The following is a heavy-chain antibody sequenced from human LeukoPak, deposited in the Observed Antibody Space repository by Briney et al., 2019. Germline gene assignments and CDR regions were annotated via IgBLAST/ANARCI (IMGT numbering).Heavy chain of an antibody. D-gene: IGHD6-13*01. V-gene: IGHV1-24*01. CDR2: FDPEDGET. J-gene: IGHJ4*02. CDR1: GYTLTELS. CDR3: ATARPRIAAAGKGYFDY. Sequence: EASVKVSCKVSGYTLTELSMHWVRQAPGEGLEWMGGFDPEDGETIYAQKFQGRVTMTEDTSTDTAYMELSSLRSEDTAVYYCATARPRIAAAGKGYFDYWGQGTLVTVSS.